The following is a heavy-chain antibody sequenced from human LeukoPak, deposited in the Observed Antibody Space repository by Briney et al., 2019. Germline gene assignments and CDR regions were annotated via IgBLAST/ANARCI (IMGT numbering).Heavy chain of an antibody. CDR1: GYTFTSYA. CDR2: INAGNGNT. Sequence: ASVKVSCKASGYTFTSYAMHWVRQAPGQRLEWMGWINAGNGNTKYSQKFQGRVTITRDTSAGTAYMELSSLRSEDTAVYYCARALLWFGELLGDYYYGMDVWGKGTTVTVSS. V-gene: IGHV1-3*01. D-gene: IGHD3-10*01. J-gene: IGHJ6*04. CDR3: ARALLWFGELLGDYYYGMDV.